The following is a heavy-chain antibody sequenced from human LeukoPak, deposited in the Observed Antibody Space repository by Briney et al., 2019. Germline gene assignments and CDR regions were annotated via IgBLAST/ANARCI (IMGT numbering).Heavy chain of an antibody. J-gene: IGHJ4*02. CDR1: GGSISSSSYY. CDR2: IYYSGST. D-gene: IGHD3-22*01. Sequence: SETLSLTCTVSGGSISSSSYYWGWIRQPPGKGLEWIGSIYYSGSTYYNPSLKSRVTISVDTSKNQFSLKLSSVTAADTAVYYCAIYYDSSGYYYEDYWGQGTLVTVSS. CDR3: AIYYDSSGYYYEDY. V-gene: IGHV4-39*07.